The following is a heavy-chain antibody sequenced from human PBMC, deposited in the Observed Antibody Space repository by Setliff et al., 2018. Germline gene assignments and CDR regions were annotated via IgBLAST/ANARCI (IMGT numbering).Heavy chain of an antibody. V-gene: IGHV1-69*13. CDR2: TFPMFYRP. J-gene: IGHJ6*02. Sequence: SVKVSCKTSGGSFKNHAITWVRQAPGQGLEWMGGTFPMFYRPNYAQKFQARVTITADESTNTAYIEIRSLRSEDTAVYYCARGNMDVVAAGGKYSGMDVWGQGTTVTV. CDR3: ARGNMDVVAAGGKYSGMDV. D-gene: IGHD6-13*01. CDR1: GGSFKNHA.